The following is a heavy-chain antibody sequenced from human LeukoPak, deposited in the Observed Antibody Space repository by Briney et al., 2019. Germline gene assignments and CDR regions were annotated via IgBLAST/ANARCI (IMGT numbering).Heavy chain of an antibody. CDR3: ARVGAVAGYYLDY. CDR2: IIPIFGTA. Sequence: GASVKVSCKASGGTFSSYAISWVRQAPGQGLEWMGGIIPIFGTANYAQKFQGRVTITADESTSTAYMELSSLRSEDTAVYYCARVGAVAGYYLDYWGQGTLVTVSS. D-gene: IGHD6-19*01. CDR1: GGTFSSYA. J-gene: IGHJ4*02. V-gene: IGHV1-69*13.